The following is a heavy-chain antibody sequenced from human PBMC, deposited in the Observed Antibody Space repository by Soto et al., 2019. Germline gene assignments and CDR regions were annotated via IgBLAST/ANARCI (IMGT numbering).Heavy chain of an antibody. CDR2: IYYSGST. V-gene: IGHV4-31*03. CDR1: GGSISSGGYY. D-gene: IGHD2-2*01. CDR3: ARTFHGIVVVPAGFAY. J-gene: IGHJ4*02. Sequence: PSETLSLTCTVSGGSISSGGYYWSWIRQHPGKGLEWIGYIYYSGSTYYNPSLKSRVTISVDTSKNQFSLKLSSVTAADTAVYYCARTFHGIVVVPAGFAYWGQGTLVTVSS.